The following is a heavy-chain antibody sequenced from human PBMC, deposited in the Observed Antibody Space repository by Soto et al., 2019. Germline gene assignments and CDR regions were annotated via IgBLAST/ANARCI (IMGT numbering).Heavy chain of an antibody. CDR2: ISARGDST. CDR1: GFSFWYYS. D-gene: IGHD1-1*01. CDR3: AKQHCPTGICFSNYYGVDV. V-gene: IGHV3-23*01. Sequence: PGASLRLCCEPSGFSFWYYSMTSVRQAPRQGLDWVSIISARGDSTHYADSVRGRFAISRDNPKNTLYLQMNSLRAEDTAVYYCAKQHCPTGICFSNYYGVDVGGRGTTVTVSS. J-gene: IGHJ6*01.